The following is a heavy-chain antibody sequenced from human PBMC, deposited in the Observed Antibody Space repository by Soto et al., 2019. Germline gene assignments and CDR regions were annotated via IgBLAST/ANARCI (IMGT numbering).Heavy chain of an antibody. CDR3: ARVSRRVVTADNYYYYGMDV. CDR2: INPNSGAA. D-gene: IGHD2-21*02. CDR1: GYTFTGYY. V-gene: IGHV1-2*02. Sequence: ASVKVSCKASGYTFTGYYMHWVRQAPGQGLEWMGWINPNSGAANYAQKFQGRVTITRDASISTAYMELSSLRSEDTAVYYCARVSRRVVTADNYYYYGMDVWGQGTTVTVSS. J-gene: IGHJ6*02.